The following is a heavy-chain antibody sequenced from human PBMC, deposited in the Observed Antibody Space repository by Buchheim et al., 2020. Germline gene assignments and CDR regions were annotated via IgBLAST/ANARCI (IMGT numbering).Heavy chain of an antibody. Sequence: QVQLVESGGGVVQPGRSLRLSCAASGFTFSSYAMHWVRQAPGQGLEWLAVISYDGSNKYYANSVKGRFTISRDTSKNTLYLQMNSLIAEDTAVYYCARSYYYYDSSGYSNYWGQGTL. CDR2: ISYDGSNK. CDR3: ARSYYYYDSSGYSNY. V-gene: IGHV3-30-3*01. J-gene: IGHJ4*02. D-gene: IGHD3-22*01. CDR1: GFTFSSYA.